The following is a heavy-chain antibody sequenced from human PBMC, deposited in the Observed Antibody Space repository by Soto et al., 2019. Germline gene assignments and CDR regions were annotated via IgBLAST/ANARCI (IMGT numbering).Heavy chain of an antibody. CDR1: GGSVSSSSYY. CDR2: VYYSGGT. V-gene: IGHV4-39*01. Sequence: SETLSLTCTVSGGSVSSSSYYWGWVRQPPGKGLEWIGSVYYSGGTYYNPSLESRVTISVDKSKNQFSLKLRSVTAADTAVYYCARHGVVVAAIVNDAFDIWGQGTMVTVSS. D-gene: IGHD2-15*01. J-gene: IGHJ3*02. CDR3: ARHGVVVAAIVNDAFDI.